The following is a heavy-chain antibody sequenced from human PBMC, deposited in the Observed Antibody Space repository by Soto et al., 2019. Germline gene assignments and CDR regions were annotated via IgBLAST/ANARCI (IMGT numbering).Heavy chain of an antibody. CDR2: IYHSGST. Sequence: SETLSLTCTVSGGSISSYYWSWIRQPPGKGLEWIGEIYHSGSTNYNPSLKSRVTVSIDTSKSQFSLNLISVTPADTAVYYCAFYPLQAYFQKFFDFWGQGSLVT. V-gene: IGHV4-59*01. D-gene: IGHD2-21*01. J-gene: IGHJ4*02. CDR3: AFYPLQAYFQKFFDF. CDR1: GGSISSYY.